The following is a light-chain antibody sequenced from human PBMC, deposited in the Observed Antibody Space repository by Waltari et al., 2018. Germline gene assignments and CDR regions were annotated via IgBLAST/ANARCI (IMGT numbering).Light chain of an antibody. Sequence: DIQMTQSPSSLSASVGDRVNITCRASQGISNYLAWDQQKPGKVPKLLIYAASTLQAGVPSRFSGSGSGTDFTLTISSLQPEDVATYYGQKYNSARARTFGGGTKVEIK. CDR1: QGISNY. J-gene: IGKJ4*01. V-gene: IGKV1-27*01. CDR3: QKYNSARART. CDR2: AAS.